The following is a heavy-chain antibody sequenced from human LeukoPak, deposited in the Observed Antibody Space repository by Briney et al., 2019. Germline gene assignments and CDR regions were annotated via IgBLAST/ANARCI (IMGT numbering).Heavy chain of an antibody. CDR2: IIPIFGTA. V-gene: IGHV1-69*01. J-gene: IGHJ5*02. D-gene: IGHD2-15*01. Sequence: ASAVKVSCMASGGTFSSYAISWVRQAPGRGREWMGGIIPIFGTANYAQKFQGRVTITADESTSTAYMELSSLRSEDPAVYYCASHGGSRPRNNWFDPWGQGTLVTVSS. CDR3: ASHGGSRPRNNWFDP. CDR1: GGTFSSYA.